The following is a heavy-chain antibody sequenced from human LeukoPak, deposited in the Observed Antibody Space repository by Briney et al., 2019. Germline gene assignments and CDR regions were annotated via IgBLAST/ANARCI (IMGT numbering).Heavy chain of an antibody. CDR3: ARDLGTDYYDSSGYYYRGSGAFDI. CDR1: SDSISNSAYH. J-gene: IGHJ3*02. Sequence: SETLSLTCTVSSDSISNSAYHWGWIRQPPGRGLEWIGTIYYSRGTYYNPSLKSRVTISVDTSKNQFSLKLSSVTAADTAVYYCARDLGTDYYDSSGYYYRGSGAFDIWGQGTMVTVSS. D-gene: IGHD3-22*01. CDR2: IYYSRGT. V-gene: IGHV4-39*07.